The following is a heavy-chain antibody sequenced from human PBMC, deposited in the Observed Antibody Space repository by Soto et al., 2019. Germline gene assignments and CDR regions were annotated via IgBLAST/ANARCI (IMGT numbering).Heavy chain of an antibody. CDR2: ISSSSSYI. D-gene: IGHD5-12*01. CDR1: GFTFSSYS. Sequence: GGYLRLCCAASGFTFSSYSMNWVSQAPGKGLEWVSSISSSSSYIYYADSVKGRFTISRDNAKNSLYLQMNSLRAEDTAVYYCARVTERGYASDYWGQGTLVTVSS. J-gene: IGHJ4*02. V-gene: IGHV3-21*01. CDR3: ARVTERGYASDY.